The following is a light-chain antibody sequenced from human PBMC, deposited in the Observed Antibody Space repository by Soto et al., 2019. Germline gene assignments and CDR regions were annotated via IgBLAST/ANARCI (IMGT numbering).Light chain of an antibody. CDR2: DVT. Sequence: QSVLTQPRSVSGSPGQSVTISCTGTSSDVGGYNFVSWYQQHPGKAPKLIIYDVTKRPSGVPDRFSGSKSGNTASLTVSGLQVEDEGDYYCCSYAGRYTRVFGGGTKLTVL. CDR1: SSDVGGYNF. CDR3: CSYAGRYTRV. J-gene: IGLJ2*01. V-gene: IGLV2-11*01.